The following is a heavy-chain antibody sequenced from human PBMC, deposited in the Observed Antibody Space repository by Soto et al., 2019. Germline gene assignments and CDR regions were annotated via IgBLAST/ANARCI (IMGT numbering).Heavy chain of an antibody. CDR3: AASSGYRIFDC. CDR1: GFSLTTSGVG. D-gene: IGHD3-22*01. Sequence: QITLKESGPTLVKPTQTLTLTCTFSGFSLTTSGVGVGWIRQPPGKALEWLALIFWEDDKRYSPSLKSRLTVTKDTAKNLVVLTMTNMVPVDTATYYCAASSGYRIFDCWGPGTLVTVSS. V-gene: IGHV2-5*02. J-gene: IGHJ4*02. CDR2: IFWEDDK.